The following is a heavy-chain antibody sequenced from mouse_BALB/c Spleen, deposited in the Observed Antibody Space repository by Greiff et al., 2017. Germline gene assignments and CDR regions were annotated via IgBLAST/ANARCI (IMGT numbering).Heavy chain of an antibody. Sequence: QVQLQQSGAELVRPGASVKLSCKASGYTFTSYWINWVKQRPGQGLEWIGNIYPSDSYTNYNQKFKDKATLTVDKSSSTAYMQLSSPTSEDSAVYYCTRRTTYAMDYWGQGTSVTVSS. CDR1: GYTFTSYW. V-gene: IGHV1-69*02. CDR2: IYPSDSYT. D-gene: IGHD2-1*01. J-gene: IGHJ4*01. CDR3: TRRTTYAMDY.